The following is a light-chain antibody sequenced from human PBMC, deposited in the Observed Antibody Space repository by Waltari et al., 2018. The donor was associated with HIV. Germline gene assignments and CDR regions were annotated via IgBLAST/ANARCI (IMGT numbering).Light chain of an antibody. J-gene: IGKJ2*01. CDR3: MHMYT. CDR2: LGS. CDR1: QSLLHSNGYNY. V-gene: IGKV2-28*01. Sequence: DIVMTQSPLSLPVTPGEPASISCRSSQSLLHSNGYNYLDWYLQKPGQSPQLLIYLGSNRASGVPDRFSGSGSGTDFTLKISRVEAEDVGVYYCMHMYTFGQGTKLEIK.